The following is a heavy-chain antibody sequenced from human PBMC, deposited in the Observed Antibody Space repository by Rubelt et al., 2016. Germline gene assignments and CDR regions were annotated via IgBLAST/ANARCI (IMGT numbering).Heavy chain of an antibody. V-gene: IGHV4-4*07. CDR1: GGSISSYY. D-gene: IGHD3-22*01. J-gene: IGHJ6*03. Sequence: QVQLQESGPGLVKPSETLSLTCTVSGGSISSYYWSWIRQPAGKGLEWIGRVYTSGRTNYNPSLKCLCTISVDTSKNPFFLKLSACTAADTAVYYCARDRHSSGYYYMDVWGKGTTVTVSS. CDR3: ARDRHSSGYYYMDV. CDR2: VYTSGRT.